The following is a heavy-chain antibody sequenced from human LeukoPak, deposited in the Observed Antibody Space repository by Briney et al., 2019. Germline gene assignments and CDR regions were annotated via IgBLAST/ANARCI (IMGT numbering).Heavy chain of an antibody. CDR2: ISYDGSNK. V-gene: IGHV3-30*18. Sequence: GRSLRLSCAASGFTFSSYGMHWVRQAPGKGLEWVAVISYDGSNKYYADSVKGRFTISRDNSKNTLYLQMNTLRAEDTAVYYCAKDLSGNWFDPWGQGTLVTVSS. J-gene: IGHJ5*02. CDR3: AKDLSGNWFDP. CDR1: GFTFSSYG.